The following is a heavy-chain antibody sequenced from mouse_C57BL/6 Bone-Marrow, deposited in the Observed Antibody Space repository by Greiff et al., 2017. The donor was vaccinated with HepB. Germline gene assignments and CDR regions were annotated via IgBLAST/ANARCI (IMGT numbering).Heavy chain of an antibody. CDR1: GFTFSDYY. D-gene: IGHD2-4*01. J-gene: IGHJ4*01. CDR2: ISNGGGST. Sequence: EVMLVESGGGLVQPGGSLKLSCAASGFTFSDYYMYWVRQTPEKRLEWVAYISNGGGSTYYPDTVKGRFTISRDNAKNTLYLQMSRLTSEDTAMYYCARGDYDFYYYAMDYWGQGTSVTVSS. CDR3: ARGDYDFYYYAMDY. V-gene: IGHV5-12*01.